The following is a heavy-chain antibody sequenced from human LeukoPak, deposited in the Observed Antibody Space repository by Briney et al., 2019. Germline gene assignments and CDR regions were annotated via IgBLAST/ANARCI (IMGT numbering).Heavy chain of an antibody. D-gene: IGHD3-10*01. CDR1: GFTFSSYA. Sequence: PGGSLRLSCAASGFTFSSYAMHWVRQAPGKGLEYVSAISTHGGTTYYANSVKGRFTISRDNSKNTLYLQMNSLRAEDTAVYYCAKDRNYYGSLESPGYFDYWGQGTLVTVSS. J-gene: IGHJ4*02. CDR3: AKDRNYYGSLESPGYFDY. V-gene: IGHV3-64*01. CDR2: ISTHGGTT.